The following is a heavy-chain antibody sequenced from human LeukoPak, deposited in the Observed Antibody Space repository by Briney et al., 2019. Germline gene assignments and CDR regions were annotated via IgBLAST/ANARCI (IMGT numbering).Heavy chain of an antibody. J-gene: IGHJ4*02. CDR2: TSGGGGDT. CDR3: ANSNYYDSSGYYNEDY. V-gene: IGHV3-23*01. Sequence: PGGSLRLSCAASGFTFSNYAMSWVRQAPGKGLEWVSGTSGGGGDTSYADSVKGRFTISRDNSKNTLYLHMNSLRAEDTAVYYCANSNYYDSSGYYNEDYWGQGTLVTVSS. CDR1: GFTFSNYA. D-gene: IGHD3-22*01.